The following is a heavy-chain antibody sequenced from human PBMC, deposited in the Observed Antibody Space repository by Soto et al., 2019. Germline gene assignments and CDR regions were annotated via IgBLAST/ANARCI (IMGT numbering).Heavy chain of an antibody. CDR2: IYSGGST. J-gene: IGHJ4*02. D-gene: IGHD5-12*01. CDR3: ARADFGDGYDY. V-gene: IGHV3-53*01. CDR1: GFTVSSNY. Sequence: GGSLRLSCAASGFTVSSNYMSWVRQAPGKGLEWVSVIYSGGSTYYADSVKGRFTISRDNSKNTLYLQMNSLRAEDTAVYYCARADFGDGYDYWGQGTLVTVSS.